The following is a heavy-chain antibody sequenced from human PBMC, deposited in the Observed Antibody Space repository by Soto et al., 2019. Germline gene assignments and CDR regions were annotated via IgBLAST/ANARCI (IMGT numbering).Heavy chain of an antibody. CDR3: ARSVAVPGAHIDY. Sequence: SETLSLTCTVSGGSISSYYWSWIRQPPGKGLEWIGYIYYGGSTNYNPSLKSRVTISVDTSKNEFSLRLSSVTAADTAVYFCARSVAVPGAHIDYWGQRTQVTVSS. J-gene: IGHJ4*02. CDR1: GGSISSYY. V-gene: IGHV4-59*01. CDR2: IYYGGST. D-gene: IGHD6-19*01.